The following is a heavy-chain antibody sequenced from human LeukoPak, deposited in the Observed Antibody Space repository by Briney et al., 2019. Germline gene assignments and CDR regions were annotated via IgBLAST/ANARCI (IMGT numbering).Heavy chain of an antibody. J-gene: IGHJ4*02. D-gene: IGHD3-22*01. V-gene: IGHV1-18*01. CDR3: ARAAQHRYYYDSSDYRYYFDY. CDR2: ISAYNGNT. Sequence: ASVKVSCKASGYTFTSYGISWVRQAPGQGLEWMGWISAYNGNTNYAQKLQGRVTMTTDTSTTTAYMELRSLRSDDTAVYYCARAAQHRYYYDSSDYRYYFDYWGQGTLVTVSS. CDR1: GYTFTSYG.